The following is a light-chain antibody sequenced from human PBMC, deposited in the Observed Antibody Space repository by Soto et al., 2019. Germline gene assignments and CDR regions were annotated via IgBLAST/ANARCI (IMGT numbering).Light chain of an antibody. Sequence: QSVLTQPPSASRTPGQRVTFSCSGSSSNIGGNTVSWFQHLPRTAPKLLIFSNSQRPSGVPDRFSGAKSGTSASLAISGLQSEDEANYYCATWDDGLSAYVFGTGTKVTVL. CDR3: ATWDDGLSAYV. CDR2: SNS. CDR1: SSNIGGNT. V-gene: IGLV1-44*01. J-gene: IGLJ1*01.